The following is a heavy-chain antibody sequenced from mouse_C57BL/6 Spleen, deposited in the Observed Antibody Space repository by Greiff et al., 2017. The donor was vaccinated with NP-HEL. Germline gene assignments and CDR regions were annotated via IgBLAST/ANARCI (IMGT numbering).Heavy chain of an antibody. CDR3: ARHTHYYGSSPYYYAMDY. J-gene: IGHJ4*01. CDR2: ISNGGGST. V-gene: IGHV5-12*01. CDR1: GFTFSDYY. Sequence: DVKLVESGGGLVQPGGSLKLSCAASGFTFSDYYMYWVRQTPEKRLEWVAYISNGGGSTYYPDTVKGRFTISRDNAKNTLYLQMSRLKSEDTAMYYCARHTHYYGSSPYYYAMDYWGQGTSVTVSS. D-gene: IGHD1-1*01.